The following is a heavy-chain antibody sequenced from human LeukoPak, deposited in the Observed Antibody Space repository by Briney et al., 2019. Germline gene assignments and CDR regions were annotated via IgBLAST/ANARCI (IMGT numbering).Heavy chain of an antibody. CDR3: ARSRITIFGVASYYFDY. Sequence: PSQTLSLTYTVSGGSISSGGYYWSWIRQHPGKGLEWIWYIYYSGSTYYNPSLKSRVTISVDTSKNQFSLKLSSVTAADTAVYYCARSRITIFGVASYYFDYWGQGTLVTVSS. CDR1: GGSISSGGYY. D-gene: IGHD3-3*01. V-gene: IGHV4-31*03. CDR2: IYYSGST. J-gene: IGHJ4*02.